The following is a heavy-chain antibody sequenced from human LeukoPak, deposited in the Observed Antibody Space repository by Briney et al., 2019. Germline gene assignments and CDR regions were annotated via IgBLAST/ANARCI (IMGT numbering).Heavy chain of an antibody. CDR3: AKDTLTMFLHYYYYYGMDV. CDR1: GFTFSSYA. J-gene: IGHJ6*02. CDR2: ISGSGGST. V-gene: IGHV3-23*01. D-gene: IGHD3-10*02. Sequence: QPGGSLRLSCAASGFTFSSYAMSWVRQAPGKGLEWVSAISGSGGSTYYADSVKGRFTISRDNSKNTLYLQMNSLRAEDTAVYYCAKDTLTMFLHYYYYYGMDVWGQGTTVTVSS.